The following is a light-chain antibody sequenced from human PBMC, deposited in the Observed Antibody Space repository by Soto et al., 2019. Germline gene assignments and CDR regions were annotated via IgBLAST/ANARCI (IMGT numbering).Light chain of an antibody. CDR2: DAS. V-gene: IGKV1-5*01. Sequence: DIQMTQSPSTLSASVGDRVTITCRASQSISNLLSWYHQKPGKAATLLMYDASSFESGVPSTFSGSGSGTDFTLKISRVEAEDVGVYYCMQPLQSCTFGQGTKVDIK. J-gene: IGKJ1*01. CDR3: MQPLQSCT. CDR1: QSISNL.